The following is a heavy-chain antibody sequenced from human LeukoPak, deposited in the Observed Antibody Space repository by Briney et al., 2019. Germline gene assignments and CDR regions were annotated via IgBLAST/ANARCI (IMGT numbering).Heavy chain of an antibody. V-gene: IGHV3-11*01. D-gene: IGHD3-22*01. CDR1: GFTFSDYY. CDR3: ASYDSSGYYYDY. J-gene: IGHJ4*02. CDR2: ISSSGSTI. Sequence: GGSLRLSCAASGFTFSDYYMSWIRQAPGKGLEWVSYISSSGSTIYYADSVKGRFTISRDNAKNSLYLQMNSLGAEDTAVYYCASYDSSGYYYDYWGQGTLVTVSS.